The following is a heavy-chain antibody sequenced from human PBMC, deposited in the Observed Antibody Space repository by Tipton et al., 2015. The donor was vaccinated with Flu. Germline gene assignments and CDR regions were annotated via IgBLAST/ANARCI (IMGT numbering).Heavy chain of an antibody. V-gene: IGHV3-23*04. CDR3: AKVPADNLKYYFDY. CDR2: ISGGTGKT. D-gene: IGHD1-1*01. CDR1: GFTFNNYA. J-gene: IGHJ4*02. Sequence: VQLVQSGGGVVQPGRSLRLSCAASGFTFNNYAMSWVRQVPRKRLEWVSVISGGTGKTYYADSVKGRFTMSTDNSKNMLFLQMNSLRVEDTAVYYCAKVPADNLKYYFDYWGQGALVTVSS.